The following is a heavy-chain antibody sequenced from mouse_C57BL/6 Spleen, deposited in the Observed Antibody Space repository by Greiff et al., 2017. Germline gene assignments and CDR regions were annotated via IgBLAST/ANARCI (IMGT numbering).Heavy chain of an antibody. D-gene: IGHD2-3*01. Sequence: VQLQQSGPGLVAPSQSLSITCTVSGFSLTSSAISWVRQPPGTGLEWLGVIWTGGGTNYNSALKSRLSISKDNSKSQVFLKMNSLQTDDTARYYCAREDDGYYWYFDVWGTGTTVTVSS. J-gene: IGHJ1*03. V-gene: IGHV2-9-1*01. CDR1: GFSLTSSA. CDR2: IWTGGGT. CDR3: AREDDGYYWYFDV.